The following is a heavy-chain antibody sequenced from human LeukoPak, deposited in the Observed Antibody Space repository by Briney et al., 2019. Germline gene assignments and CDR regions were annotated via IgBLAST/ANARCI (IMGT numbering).Heavy chain of an antibody. J-gene: IGHJ4*02. CDR1: GFTFSSYG. CDR3: AKAHPPGIAAAGSPFDY. CDR2: IRYDGSNK. Sequence: GGSLRLSCAASGFTFSSYGMHWVRQAPGKGPEWVAFIRYDGSNKYYADSVKGRFTISRDNSKNTLYLQMNSLRAEGTAVYYCAKAHPPGIAAAGSPFDYWGQGTLVTVSS. D-gene: IGHD6-13*01. V-gene: IGHV3-30*02.